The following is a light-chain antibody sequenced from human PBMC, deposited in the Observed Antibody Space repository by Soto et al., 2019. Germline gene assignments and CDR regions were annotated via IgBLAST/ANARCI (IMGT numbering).Light chain of an antibody. CDR2: AAS. V-gene: IGKV1-39*01. Sequence: DIQMTQSPSSLSASVGDRVIITCRASQSISIYLNWYQQKPGKAPKLLIYAASSLQSGVPSRFSGSGFGTEFTPPISSRQPDDFAAYYYQQTYTTPPRTFGQGTKVEIK. CDR1: QSISIY. CDR3: QQTYTTPPRT. J-gene: IGKJ1*01.